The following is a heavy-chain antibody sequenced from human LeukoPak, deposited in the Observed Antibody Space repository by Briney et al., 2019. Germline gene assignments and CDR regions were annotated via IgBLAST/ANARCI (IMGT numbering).Heavy chain of an antibody. D-gene: IGHD2-2*01. J-gene: IGHJ4*02. Sequence: PGGSLRLSCAASGFTFSSYAMSRVRQAPGKGLEWVSAISGSGGSTYYADSVKGRFTISRDNSKNTLYLQMNSLRAEDTAVYYCANPFCSSTSCYSRPFDYWGQGTLVTVSS. V-gene: IGHV3-23*01. CDR1: GFTFSSYA. CDR3: ANPFCSSTSCYSRPFDY. CDR2: ISGSGGST.